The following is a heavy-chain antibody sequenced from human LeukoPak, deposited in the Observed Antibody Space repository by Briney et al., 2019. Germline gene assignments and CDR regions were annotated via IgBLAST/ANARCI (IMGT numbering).Heavy chain of an antibody. J-gene: IGHJ5*02. Sequence: PVKVSCKASGGTFSSYAISWVRQAPGQGLEWMGRIIPIFGIANYAQKFQGRVTITADKSTSTAYMELSSLRSEDTAVYYCARDISSLPSWGQGTLVTVSS. CDR2: IIPIFGIA. CDR1: GGTFSSYA. V-gene: IGHV1-69*04. CDR3: ARDISSLPS. D-gene: IGHD3-10*01.